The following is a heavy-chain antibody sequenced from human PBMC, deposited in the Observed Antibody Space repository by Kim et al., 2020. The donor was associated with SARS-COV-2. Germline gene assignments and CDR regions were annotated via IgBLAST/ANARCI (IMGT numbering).Heavy chain of an antibody. CDR3: ARLSKRRITMIVVADAFDI. D-gene: IGHD3-22*01. J-gene: IGHJ3*02. Sequence: KSRVTISGDTSKTQFSLKLSSVTAADTAVYYCARLSKRRITMIVVADAFDIWGQGTMVTVSS. V-gene: IGHV4-59*08.